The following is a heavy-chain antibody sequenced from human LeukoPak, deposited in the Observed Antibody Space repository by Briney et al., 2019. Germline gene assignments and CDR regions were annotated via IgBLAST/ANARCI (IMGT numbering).Heavy chain of an antibody. CDR1: GGSISGSH. V-gene: IGHV4-59*01. J-gene: IGHJ6*02. Sequence: SETLSLTCLVSGGSISGSHWSWIRQPPGKGLEWIGYIHYTGSTDYNPSLRSRVTLSIDMSKNQFSLRLSSVTAADTAVYYCARAGGDCSSGLCYYAMDVWGQGTTVTVS. D-gene: IGHD2-21*02. CDR3: ARAGGDCSSGLCYYAMDV. CDR2: IHYTGST.